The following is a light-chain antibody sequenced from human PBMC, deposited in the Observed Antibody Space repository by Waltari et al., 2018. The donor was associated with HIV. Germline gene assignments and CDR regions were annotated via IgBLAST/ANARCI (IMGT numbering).Light chain of an antibody. CDR1: SSDIGTNY. CDR2: DNN. V-gene: IGLV1-51*01. Sequence: QSVLTQPPSVSAAPGQKVTMSCSGTSSDIGTNYVSWYQHVPGMTPKLLLYDNNKRPSGMPDRFSGSKAGTSATLGITGLQTGDEADYYCGTWDGSLSGVVFGGGTKLTVL. CDR3: GTWDGSLSGVV. J-gene: IGLJ2*01.